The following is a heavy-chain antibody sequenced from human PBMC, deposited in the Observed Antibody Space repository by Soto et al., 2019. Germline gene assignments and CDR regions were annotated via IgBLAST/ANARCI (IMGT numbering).Heavy chain of an antibody. CDR1: GGSISSYY. J-gene: IGHJ5*02. V-gene: IGHV4-59*01. Sequence: QVQLQESGPGLVKPSETLSLTCTVSGGSISSYYWSWIRQPPGKGLEWIGYIYYSGSTNYNPSLKSRVTISVDTSKNQFSLKLSSVTAADTAVYYCARVGATRDWFDPWGQGTLVTVSS. CDR2: IYYSGST. CDR3: ARVGATRDWFDP. D-gene: IGHD1-26*01.